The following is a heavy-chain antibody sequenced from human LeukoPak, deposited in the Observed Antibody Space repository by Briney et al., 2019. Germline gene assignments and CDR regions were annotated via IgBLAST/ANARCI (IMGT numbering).Heavy chain of an antibody. V-gene: IGHV3-23*01. D-gene: IGHD5-18*01. CDR1: GFTFSTYA. CDR2: ITGNGAST. Sequence: GGSLRLSCAASGFTFSTYAMTWVRQAPGKGLEWVSAITGNGASTYYADSVKGRFTISRDNSKNTLYLQMNGLRGEDTAVYNCAKLSGYSYGYGHHLDFWGQGSLVTVSS. J-gene: IGHJ4*02. CDR3: AKLSGYSYGYGHHLDF.